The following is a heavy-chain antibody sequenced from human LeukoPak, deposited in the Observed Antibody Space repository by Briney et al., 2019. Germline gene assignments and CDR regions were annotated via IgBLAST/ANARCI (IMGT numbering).Heavy chain of an antibody. CDR1: GFTFSSYW. J-gene: IGHJ4*02. D-gene: IGHD6-13*01. CDR3: ASDSSSWTVDY. Sequence: GGSLRLSCAASGFTFSSYWMSWVRQAPGKGLEWVANIKQDGSEKYYVDPVKGRFSISRDNAKNSLYLQMNSLRAEDTAVYYCASDSSSWTVDYWGQGTLVTVSS. V-gene: IGHV3-7*01. CDR2: IKQDGSEK.